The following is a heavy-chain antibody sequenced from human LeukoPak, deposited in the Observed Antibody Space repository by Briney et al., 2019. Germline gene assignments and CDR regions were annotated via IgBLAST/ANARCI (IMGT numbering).Heavy chain of an antibody. CDR3: AKGWGFDP. CDR1: GFTFSSYA. CDR2: ISGSGSST. V-gene: IGHV3-23*01. Sequence: TGGSLRFSCAAFGFTFSSYAMSWVRQAPGKGLEWVSAISGSGSSTYYADSVKGRFTISRDNSKNTLYLQMNSLRAEDTAVYYCAKGWGFDPWGQGTLVTVSS. J-gene: IGHJ5*02. D-gene: IGHD7-27*01.